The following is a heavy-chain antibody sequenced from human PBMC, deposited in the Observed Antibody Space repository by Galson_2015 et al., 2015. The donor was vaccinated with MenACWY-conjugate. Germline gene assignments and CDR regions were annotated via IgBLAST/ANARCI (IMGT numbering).Heavy chain of an antibody. CDR3: AKAYLRAAAGTYDYYYGMDV. V-gene: IGHV4-4*02. D-gene: IGHD6-13*01. CDR1: GGSISSSNW. Sequence: ETLSLTCAVSGGSISSSNWWSWVRQPPGKGLERIGEIYHSGNTNYNPSLKSRVALSVVNSKNTLYLQMNSLRAEDTAVYYCAKAYLRAAAGTYDYYYGMDVWGQGTTVTVSS. CDR2: IYHSGNT. J-gene: IGHJ6*02.